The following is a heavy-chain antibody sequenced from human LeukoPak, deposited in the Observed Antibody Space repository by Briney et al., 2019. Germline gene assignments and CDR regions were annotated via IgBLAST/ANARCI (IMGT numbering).Heavy chain of an antibody. CDR2: IYYSGST. D-gene: IGHD6-6*01. CDR3: ARGGAIAARLFDY. J-gene: IGHJ4*02. Sequence: PSETLSLTCTVSGDSISSYYWSWIRQPPGKGLEWIGYIYYSGSTNYNPSLKSRVTISVDTSKNQFSLKLSSVTAADTAVYYCARGGAIAARLFDYWGQGTLVTVSS. CDR1: GDSISSYY. V-gene: IGHV4-59*01.